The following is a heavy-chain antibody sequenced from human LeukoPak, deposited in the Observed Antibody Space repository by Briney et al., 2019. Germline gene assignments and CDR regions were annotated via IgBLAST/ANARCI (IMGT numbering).Heavy chain of an antibody. CDR2: INHSGST. CDR1: GGSFSGYY. CDR3: ARLVTMIVSPYDY. D-gene: IGHD3-22*01. J-gene: IGHJ4*02. V-gene: IGHV4-34*01. Sequence: SETLSLTCAVYGGSFSGYYWSWIRQPPGKGLEWIGEINHSGSTNYNPSLKSRVTISVDTSKNQFSLKLSSVTAADTAVYYCARLVTMIVSPYDYWGQGTLVTVSS.